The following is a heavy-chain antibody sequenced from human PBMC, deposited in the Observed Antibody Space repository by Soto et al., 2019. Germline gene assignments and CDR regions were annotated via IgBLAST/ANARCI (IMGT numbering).Heavy chain of an antibody. J-gene: IGHJ4*02. Sequence: THSLTSTVSGGNIGSGGYSWSWIRQPPGKGLEWIGYIYHSGNTYYNPSLKSRVTISVDRSKNQFSLTLSSVTAADTAVYYCARGPPHHYWGQGTLVTVSS. V-gene: IGHV4-30-2*01. CDR2: IYHSGNT. CDR3: ARGPPHHY. CDR1: GGNIGSGGYS.